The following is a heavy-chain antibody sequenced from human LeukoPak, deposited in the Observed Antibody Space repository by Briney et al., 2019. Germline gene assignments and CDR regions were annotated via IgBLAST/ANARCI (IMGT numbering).Heavy chain of an antibody. Sequence: PGGSLRLSCAASGFTVGSTYMNWVRQAPGKGFEWDSSIYSGGSTDYADSVKGRFTISRDSSKNTVYLQMNSLRSDDTAVYFCAGNNYASGTFLVYRGQGTLVTVSS. J-gene: IGHJ4*02. V-gene: IGHV3-66*02. CDR3: AGNNYASGTFLVY. CDR2: IYSGGST. CDR1: GFTVGSTY. D-gene: IGHD3-10*01.